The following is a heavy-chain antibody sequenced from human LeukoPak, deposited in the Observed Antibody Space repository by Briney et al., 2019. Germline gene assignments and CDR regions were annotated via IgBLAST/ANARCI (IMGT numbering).Heavy chain of an antibody. V-gene: IGHV1-24*01. CDR3: ATGREKPYYGSGSYYFDY. CDR2: FDPEDGET. J-gene: IGHJ4*02. CDR1: GYTLTELS. Sequence: ASVKVSCKVSGYTLTELSMHWVRQAPGKGLEWMGGFDPEDGETIYAQKFQGRVTMTEDTSTDTAYMEPSSLRSEDTAVYYCATGREKPYYGSGSYYFDYWGQGTLVTVSS. D-gene: IGHD3-10*01.